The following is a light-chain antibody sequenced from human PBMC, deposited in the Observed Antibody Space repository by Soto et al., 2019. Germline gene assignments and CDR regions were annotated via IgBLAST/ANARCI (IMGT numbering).Light chain of an antibody. CDR2: DVS. V-gene: IGLV2-11*01. CDR3: CSYAGSYHYV. Sequence: QSALTQPRSVSGSPGQSVTISCTGTSSDVGGYNYVSWYQQHPGQAPKLMIYDVSKRPSGVPDRFSGSKSGNTASLTISGLQAEDEADYYCCSYAGSYHYVFGTGTKRTVL. J-gene: IGLJ1*01. CDR1: SSDVGGYNY.